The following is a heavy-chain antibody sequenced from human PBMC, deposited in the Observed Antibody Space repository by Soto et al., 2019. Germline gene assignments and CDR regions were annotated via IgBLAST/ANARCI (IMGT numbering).Heavy chain of an antibody. CDR1: GFTFSAYW. V-gene: IGHV3-74*01. CDR3: TRGPLVSSTGTGAH. D-gene: IGHD1-1*01. J-gene: IGHJ4*02. Sequence: GGSLRLSCEVSGFTFSAYWMHWVRQVPGKGLIWVSRISDDGSTTTYADSVKGRFTISRDNAKNTLYLQMNSLRADDTGLYYCTRGPLVSSTGTGAHWGQGTLVTVS. CDR2: ISDDGSTT.